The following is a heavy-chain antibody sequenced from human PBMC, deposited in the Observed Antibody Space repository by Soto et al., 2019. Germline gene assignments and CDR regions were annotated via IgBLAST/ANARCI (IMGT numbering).Heavy chain of an antibody. D-gene: IGHD2-21*02. Sequence: AASVKVSCKASGYTLTDYYIHWVRQAPGQGLEWMGWINPNSGGAKYAQKFQGRVTMNRDTFISTAYMELTRVRYDDTGVYYCARESVLNCGGDFLSLEVDYWGPGTLVPVPS. V-gene: IGHV1-2*02. CDR3: ARESVLNCGGDFLSLEVDY. CDR1: GYTLTDYY. CDR2: INPNSGGA. J-gene: IGHJ4*02.